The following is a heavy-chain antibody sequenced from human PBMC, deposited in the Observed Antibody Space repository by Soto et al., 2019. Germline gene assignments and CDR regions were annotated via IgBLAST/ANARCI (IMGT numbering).Heavy chain of an antibody. CDR1: GFTFSSYG. CDR3: AKDPYYDILTGYPGSDAFDI. V-gene: IGHV3-30*18. J-gene: IGHJ3*02. CDR2: ISYDGSNK. D-gene: IGHD3-9*01. Sequence: QVQLVESGGGVVQPGRPLRLSCAASGFTFSSYGMHWVRQAPGKGLEWVAVISYDGSNKYYADSVKGRFTISRDNSKNTLYLQMNSLRAEDTAVYYCAKDPYYDILTGYPGSDAFDIWGQGTMVTVSS.